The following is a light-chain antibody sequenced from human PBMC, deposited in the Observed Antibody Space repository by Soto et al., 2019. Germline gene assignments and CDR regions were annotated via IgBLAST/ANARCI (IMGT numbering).Light chain of an antibody. V-gene: IGKV1-5*03. CDR1: QSISSW. Sequence: DIQMTQSPSTLSASVGDRVIITCRASQSISSWVAWYQQEPGKAPKLLIYKASSLESGVPSRFSGSGSGTEFTLTISSLQPDDFATYYCQQYKTYPWTFGQGTKVEIK. CDR2: KAS. J-gene: IGKJ1*01. CDR3: QQYKTYPWT.